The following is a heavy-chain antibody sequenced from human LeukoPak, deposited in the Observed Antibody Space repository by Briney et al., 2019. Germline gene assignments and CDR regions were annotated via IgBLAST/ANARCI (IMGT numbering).Heavy chain of an antibody. J-gene: IGHJ4*02. CDR2: IWYDGSNK. D-gene: IGHD2-21*02. V-gene: IGHV3-33*01. CDR1: GFTFSSYG. CDR3: ARAIVVVTATASFGFDY. Sequence: PGRSLRLSCAASGFTFSSYGMHWVRQAPGERLEWVAVIWYDGSNKYYADSVKGRFTISRDNSKNTLYLQMNSLRAEDTAVYYCARAIVVVTATASFGFDYWGQGTLVTVSS.